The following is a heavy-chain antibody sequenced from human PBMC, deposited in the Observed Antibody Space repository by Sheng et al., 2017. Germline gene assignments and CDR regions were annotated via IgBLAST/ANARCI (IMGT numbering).Heavy chain of an antibody. CDR2: PDPEDGEA. CDR1: GDTLSEIS. V-gene: IGHV1-24*01. CDR3: TGQSRRSVWSALDI. J-gene: IGHJ3*02. Sequence: QVQLVQSGAEVKKPGASVKVSCKVSGDTLSEISMHWVRQAPGKGLEWMGGPDPEDGEAMYEQKVQGRLTMTEDTSTDTAYMELNSLRSEDTAVYYCTGQSRRSVWSALDIWGQGTMIIVSS. D-gene: IGHD3-10*01.